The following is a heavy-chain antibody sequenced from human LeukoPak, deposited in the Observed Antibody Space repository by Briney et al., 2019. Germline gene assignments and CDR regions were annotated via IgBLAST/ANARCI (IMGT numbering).Heavy chain of an antibody. V-gene: IGHV1-18*01. CDR1: GGTFSSYA. CDR3: AREMDYYDSSGPFDY. D-gene: IGHD3-22*01. J-gene: IGHJ4*02. CDR2: ISAYNGNT. Sequence: ASVKVSCKASGGTFSSYAISWVRQAPGQGLEWMGWISAYNGNTNYAQKLQGRVTMTTDTSTSTAYMELRSLRSDDTAVYYCAREMDYYDSSGPFDYWGQGTLVTVSS.